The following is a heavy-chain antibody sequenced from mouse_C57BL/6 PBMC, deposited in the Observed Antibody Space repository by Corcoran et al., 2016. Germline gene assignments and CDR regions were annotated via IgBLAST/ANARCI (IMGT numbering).Heavy chain of an antibody. CDR2: INPNNGGT. CDR1: GYTFTDYY. Sequence: EVQLQQSGPELVKPGASVKISCKASGYTFTDYYMNWVKQSHGKSLEWIGDINPNNGGTSYNQKFKGKATLPVDKSSSTAYMELRSLTSEDSAVYYCARADLYYYGRSFWYVDVWGTGTTVTVSS. CDR3: ARADLYYYGRSFWYVDV. J-gene: IGHJ1*03. V-gene: IGHV1-26*01. D-gene: IGHD1-1*01.